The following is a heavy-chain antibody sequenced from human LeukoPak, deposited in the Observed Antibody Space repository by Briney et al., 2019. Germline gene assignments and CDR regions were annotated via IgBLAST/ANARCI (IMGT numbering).Heavy chain of an antibody. Sequence: GGSLRLSXAASGFTFSDYYMSWIRQTPGKGLEWVSYISSSGSTIYYADSGKGRFTISRDNAKNSLYLQMNSLRAEDTAVYYCARRGTQLTKYYYYMDVWGKGTTVTVSS. CDR1: GFTFSDYY. CDR3: ARRGTQLTKYYYYMDV. J-gene: IGHJ6*03. CDR2: ISSSGSTI. D-gene: IGHD5-18*01. V-gene: IGHV3-11*04.